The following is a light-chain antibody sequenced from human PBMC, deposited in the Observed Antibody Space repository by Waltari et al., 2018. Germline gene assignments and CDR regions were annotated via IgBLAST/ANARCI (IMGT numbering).Light chain of an antibody. Sequence: DIQMTQSPSTLSASVGDRFTITCRARQSIGDWMAWYQQEPGKAPKLLIYRASTLQSGVPSRFSGSGSGTEFTLTISSLQPDDFGSYYCQYYYLYSRGFGQGTKVEIK. J-gene: IGKJ2*03. V-gene: IGKV1-5*03. CDR2: RAS. CDR3: QYYYLYSRG. CDR1: QSIGDW.